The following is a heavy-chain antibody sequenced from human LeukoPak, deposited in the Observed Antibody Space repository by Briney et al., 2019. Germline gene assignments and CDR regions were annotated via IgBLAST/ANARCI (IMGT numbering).Heavy chain of an antibody. V-gene: IGHV4-30-4*01. CDR3: ARGSERGFH. Sequence: PQTLSLTCTVSNASISSGDYYWSWIRQPPGKGLEWIGYIYYSGSTYYNPSLKSRVTISVDTSKNQFSLKLSSVTAADTAVYYCARGSERGFHWGQGTLVTVSS. CDR1: NASISSGDYY. CDR2: IYYSGST. J-gene: IGHJ4*02.